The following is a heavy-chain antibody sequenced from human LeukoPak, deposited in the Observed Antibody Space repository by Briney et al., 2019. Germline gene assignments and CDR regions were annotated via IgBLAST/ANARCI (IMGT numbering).Heavy chain of an antibody. V-gene: IGHV3-9*01. Sequence: GGSLRPSCAASGVTFDDYATHWVRQAPGKGLEWVSGISWNSGRIGYADSVKGRFTSSRDNAKNSLYLQMNSLRVEDTALYYCAKDFYRLGEFDAFDNWGQGTMVTVSS. CDR2: ISWNSGRI. CDR3: AKDFYRLGEFDAFDN. D-gene: IGHD3-16*01. J-gene: IGHJ3*02. CDR1: GVTFDDYA.